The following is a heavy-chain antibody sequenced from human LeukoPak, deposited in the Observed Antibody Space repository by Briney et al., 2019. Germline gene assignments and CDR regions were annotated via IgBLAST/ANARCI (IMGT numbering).Heavy chain of an antibody. V-gene: IGHV1-69*13. Sequence: SVKVSCKASGGTFSSYAISWVRQAPGQGLEWMGGIIPIFGTANYAQKFQGRVTITADESTSTAYMELSSLRSEDTAVYYCARARTLGGPADYWGQGTLVTVSS. CDR3: ARARTLGGPADY. D-gene: IGHD3-16*01. CDR2: IIPIFGTA. J-gene: IGHJ4*02. CDR1: GGTFSSYA.